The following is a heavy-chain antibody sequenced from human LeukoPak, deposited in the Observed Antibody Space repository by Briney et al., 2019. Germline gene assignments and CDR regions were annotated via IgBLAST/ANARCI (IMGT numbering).Heavy chain of an antibody. D-gene: IGHD6-19*01. V-gene: IGHV1-46*01. CDR1: GYTFTSYY. CDR3: AKSARVIAVEIDY. J-gene: IGHJ4*02. Sequence: ASVKVSCKASGYTFTSYYMHWVRQAPGQGLEWMGIINPSGGSTSYAQKFQGRVTMTRDMSTSTVYMELSSLRSEDTAVYYCAKSARVIAVEIDYWGQGTLVTVSS. CDR2: INPSGGST.